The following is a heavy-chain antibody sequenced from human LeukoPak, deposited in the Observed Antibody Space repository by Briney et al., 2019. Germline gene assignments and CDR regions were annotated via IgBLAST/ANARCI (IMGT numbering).Heavy chain of an antibody. V-gene: IGHV3-33*06. D-gene: IGHD6-19*01. J-gene: IGHJ4*02. CDR2: IWYDGSNK. Sequence: GRSLRLSCAASGXTFSSYGMHWVRQAPGKGLEWVAVIWYDGSNKNYADSVKGRFTISRDNSKNTLYLQMNSLRAEDTAVYYCAKDLGPAPGISVGGSGFGYWGQGTLVTVSS. CDR3: AKDLGPAPGISVGGSGFGY. CDR1: GXTFSSYG.